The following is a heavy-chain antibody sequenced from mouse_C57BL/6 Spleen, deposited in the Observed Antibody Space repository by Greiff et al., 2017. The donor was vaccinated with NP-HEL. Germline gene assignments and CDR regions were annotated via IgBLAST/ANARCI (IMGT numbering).Heavy chain of an antibody. Sequence: QVQLQQSGAELARPGASVKLSCKASGYTFTSYGISWVKQRTGQGLEWIGELYPRSGNTYYNEKFKGKATLTADKSSRTAYMELRSLTAEDSAVYVWAFITTAYWYFDVWGTGTTVTVSS. V-gene: IGHV1-81*01. CDR3: AFITTAYWYFDV. J-gene: IGHJ1*03. CDR1: GYTFTSYG. CDR2: LYPRSGNT. D-gene: IGHD1-1*01.